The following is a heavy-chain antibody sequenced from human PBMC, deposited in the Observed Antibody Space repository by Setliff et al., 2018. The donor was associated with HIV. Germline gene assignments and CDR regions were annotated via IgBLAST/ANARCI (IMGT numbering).Heavy chain of an antibody. D-gene: IGHD4-17*01. V-gene: IGHV4-39*01. CDR1: GGSIGSSNYY. Sequence: KSSETLSLTCTVSGGSIGSSNYYWGWIRQPPGKGLEWIGSIYYSGNTYYNPSLKSRITISVDTSKNQFSLKLISVTAADAAVYYCVRHSSMTTVTFDYWGQGTLVTVSS. J-gene: IGHJ4*02. CDR3: VRHSSMTTVTFDY. CDR2: IYYSGNT.